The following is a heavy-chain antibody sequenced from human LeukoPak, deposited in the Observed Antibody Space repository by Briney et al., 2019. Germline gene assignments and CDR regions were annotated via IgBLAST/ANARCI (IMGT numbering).Heavy chain of an antibody. V-gene: IGHV3-23*01. CDR3: VRYLSGWYYFDW. D-gene: IGHD6-19*01. Sequence: GGSLRLSCAASGFTFSTFGMRWVRQAPGKGLEWVSTIPASGGNTYYADSVRGRFTISRDNSKDTLYLQINSLTAEDTAIYYCVRYLSGWYYFDWWGQGTLVTVSS. CDR1: GFTFSTFG. CDR2: IPASGGNT. J-gene: IGHJ4*02.